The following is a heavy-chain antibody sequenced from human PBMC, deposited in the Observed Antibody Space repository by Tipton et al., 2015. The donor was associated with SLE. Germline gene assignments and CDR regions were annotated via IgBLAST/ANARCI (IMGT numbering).Heavy chain of an antibody. V-gene: IGHV4-59*12. J-gene: IGHJ4*02. CDR2: VSYSGVT. CDR3: ARRPVGLTIAY. CDR1: DDSITTDY. D-gene: IGHD4-11*01. Sequence: TLSLTCTVSDDSITTDYWTWIRQPPGKGLEYIGYVSYSGVTNSNPSLQSRVTMAVDTSKNQFSLKLRSVTAADTAIYHCARRPVGLTIAYCGQGTLVIVSS.